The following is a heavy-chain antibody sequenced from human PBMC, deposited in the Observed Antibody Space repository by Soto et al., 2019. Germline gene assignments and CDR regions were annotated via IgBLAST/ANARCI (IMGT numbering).Heavy chain of an antibody. Sequence: QVQLQESGPGLVRPSGTLSLTCAVSGASISSTTSGNWWSWVRQPPGKGLEWIGEIYHSGSTNYTPSLKSRVTMSVDKSKKQFSLKLSSVTAADTAVYYCARMVGATLVDFWGQGTLVTVSS. CDR2: IYHSGST. CDR1: GASISSTTSGNW. J-gene: IGHJ4*02. V-gene: IGHV4-4*02. CDR3: ARMVGATLVDF. D-gene: IGHD1-26*01.